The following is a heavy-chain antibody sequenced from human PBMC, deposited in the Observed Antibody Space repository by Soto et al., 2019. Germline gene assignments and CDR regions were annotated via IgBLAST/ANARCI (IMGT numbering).Heavy chain of an antibody. Sequence: ASVKVSCKASGYTFTSYYMHWVRQAPGRGLEWMGIINTYNGNTSYAQKFQGRVTMTTDTSTDTAYMELRSLKSDDSAVYYCARDSQYSTSWQRFDSWGQGTLVTVSS. V-gene: IGHV1-46*01. D-gene: IGHD6-13*01. CDR1: GYTFTSYY. J-gene: IGHJ4*02. CDR3: ARDSQYSTSWQRFDS. CDR2: INTYNGNT.